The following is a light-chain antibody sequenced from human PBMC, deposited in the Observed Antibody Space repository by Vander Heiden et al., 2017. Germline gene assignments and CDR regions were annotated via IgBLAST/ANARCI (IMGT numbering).Light chain of an antibody. J-gene: IGLJ1*01. Sequence: QSALTQPASVSGSPGQSITISCTGTSSDVGSYNLVSWYQQHPDKAPELMIYEVTKRPSGVSDRFSGSKSGNTASLTISGLQAEDEADYHCCSYAGDSTYVFGTGTKVTVL. CDR1: SSDVGSYNL. CDR3: CSYAGDSTYV. V-gene: IGLV2-23*02. CDR2: EVT.